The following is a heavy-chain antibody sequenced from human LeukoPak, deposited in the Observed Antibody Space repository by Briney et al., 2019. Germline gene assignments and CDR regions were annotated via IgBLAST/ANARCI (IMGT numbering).Heavy chain of an antibody. CDR1: GYTFTSYG. J-gene: IGHJ5*02. V-gene: IGHV1-18*01. Sequence: ASVKVSCKASGYTFTSYGISWVRQAPGQGLEWMGWISAYNGNTNYAQKLQGRVTMTTDTSTSTAYMELRSLRSDDTAVYYCARMQSLNDFWSGYSASGWFDPWGQGTLVTVSP. CDR2: ISAYNGNT. D-gene: IGHD3-3*01. CDR3: ARMQSLNDFWSGYSASGWFDP.